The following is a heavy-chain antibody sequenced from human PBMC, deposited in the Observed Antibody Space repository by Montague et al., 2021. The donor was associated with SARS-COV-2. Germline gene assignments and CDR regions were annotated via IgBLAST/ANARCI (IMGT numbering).Heavy chain of an antibody. CDR1: GGSISSGGYY. J-gene: IGHJ3*02. Sequence: TLSLTCTVYGGSISSGGYYWSCTRQNTGKGLEWIGYMDNSESTYYNPALKSRVTISVDTSKNQFSLKLSSVTAADTYLYYCAIARITMIVVVNAFDIWGPRTLAT. CDR2: MDNSEST. V-gene: IGHV4-31*03. D-gene: IGHD3-22*01. CDR3: AIARITMIVVVNAFDI.